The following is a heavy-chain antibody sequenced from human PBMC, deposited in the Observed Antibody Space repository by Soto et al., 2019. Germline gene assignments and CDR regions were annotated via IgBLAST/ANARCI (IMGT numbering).Heavy chain of an antibody. J-gene: IGHJ4*02. CDR2: ISYDGSNK. Sequence: GGSLRLSCAASGFTFSSYAMHWVRQAPGKGLEWVAVISYDGSNKYHADSVKGRFTISRDNSKNTLYLQMNSLRAEDTAVYYCEVHSGYDAYYFDYWGQGTLVTVSS. CDR1: GFTFSSYA. D-gene: IGHD5-12*01. V-gene: IGHV3-30-3*01. CDR3: EVHSGYDAYYFDY.